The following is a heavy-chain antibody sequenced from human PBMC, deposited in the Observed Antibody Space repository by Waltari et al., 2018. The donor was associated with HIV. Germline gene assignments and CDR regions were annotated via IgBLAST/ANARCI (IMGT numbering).Heavy chain of an antibody. J-gene: IGHJ5*02. V-gene: IGHV4-34*01. D-gene: IGHD6-13*01. Sequence: QVQLQQWGAGLLKPSETLSLTCAVYGGSFSGYYWSWIRQPPGKGLEWIGEINHSGSTNYNPSLKSRVTISVDTSKNQFSLKLSSVTAADTAVYYCARKLYSSSWLWGNWFDPWGQGTLVTVSS. CDR3: ARKLYSSSWLWGNWFDP. CDR1: GGSFSGYY. CDR2: INHSGST.